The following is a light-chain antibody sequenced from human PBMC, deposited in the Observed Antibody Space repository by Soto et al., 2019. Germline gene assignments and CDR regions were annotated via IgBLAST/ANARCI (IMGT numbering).Light chain of an antibody. J-gene: IGKJ2*01. CDR3: QRGYT. V-gene: IGKV3-20*01. CDR1: QSVSSSY. Sequence: EIVLTQSPGTLSLSPGERATLSCRASQSVSSSYLAWYQQKPGQAPRLLIYGASSRDTGIPDRFSGSGSGTDFTLTISRLEPEDFAVYYCQRGYTFGQGTKLEIK. CDR2: GAS.